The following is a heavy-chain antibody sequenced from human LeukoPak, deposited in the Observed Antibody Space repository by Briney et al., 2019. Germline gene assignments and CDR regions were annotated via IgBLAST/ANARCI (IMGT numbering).Heavy chain of an antibody. Sequence: ASVKVSCKASGYTFTSYDINWVRQATGQGLEWMGWMNPNNGNTGYAQKFQGRVTITRNTSISTAYMELSSLRSEDTAVYYCAREPRYRVGAIRAKYMDVWGKGTTVTVSS. D-gene: IGHD1-26*01. J-gene: IGHJ6*03. CDR3: AREPRYRVGAIRAKYMDV. V-gene: IGHV1-8*03. CDR1: GYTFTSYD. CDR2: MNPNNGNT.